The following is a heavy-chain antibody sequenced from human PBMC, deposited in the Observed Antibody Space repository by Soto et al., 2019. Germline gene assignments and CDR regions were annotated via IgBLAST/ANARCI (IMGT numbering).Heavy chain of an antibody. D-gene: IGHD3-22*01. CDR3: ARGGYDSSGYYFRLDY. J-gene: IGHJ4*02. V-gene: IGHV4-4*02. CDR1: GDSMRSNNW. CDR2: IYHSGTT. Sequence: QVQLQESGPGLVKPSGTLSLTCAVSGDSMRSNNWWSWVRQPPGKGLEWIGEIYHSGTTNYNPSLKSGVTISVDKSKNQFSLRLNSVTAADTAFYYCARGGYDSSGYYFRLDYWGQGTLVTVSS.